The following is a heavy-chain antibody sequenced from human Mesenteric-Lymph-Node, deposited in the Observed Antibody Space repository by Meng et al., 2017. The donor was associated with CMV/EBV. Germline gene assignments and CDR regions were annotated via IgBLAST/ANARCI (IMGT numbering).Heavy chain of an antibody. Sequence: YTFTSYYMPWVRQAPGQRLEWMGWINAGNGNTKYSQKFQGRVTITRDTSASTAYMELSSLRSEDTAVYYCARTARGYYDSSGYYGRWGQGTLVTVSS. CDR1: YTFTSYY. CDR2: INAGNGNT. D-gene: IGHD3-22*01. J-gene: IGHJ4*02. CDR3: ARTARGYYDSSGYYGR. V-gene: IGHV1-3*01.